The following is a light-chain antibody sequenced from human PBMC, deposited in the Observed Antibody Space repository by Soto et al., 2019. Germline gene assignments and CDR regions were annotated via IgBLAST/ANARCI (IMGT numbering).Light chain of an antibody. CDR1: QSVSSN. J-gene: IGKJ4*01. CDR2: GAS. Sequence: EIVMTQSPATLSVSPGERATLSCRASQSVSSNLAWYQQKPGQAPRLLIYGASTRATGIPARFSGSGSGTEFTLTISNPQSEDFVVYYCQQYNNWPPPLTFGGGTKVEIK. V-gene: IGKV3-15*01. CDR3: QQYNNWPPPLT.